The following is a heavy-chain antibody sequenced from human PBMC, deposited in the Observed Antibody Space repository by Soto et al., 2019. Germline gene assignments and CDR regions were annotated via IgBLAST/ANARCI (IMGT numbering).Heavy chain of an antibody. CDR2: IYYSGST. CDR1: GGSISSYY. J-gene: IGHJ5*02. Sequence: SETLSLTCTVSGGSISSYYWSWIRQPPGKGLEWIGYIYYSGSTNYNPSLKSRVTISVDTSKNQFSLKLSSVTAADTAVYYCARENADTINWFDPWGQGTLVTVSS. D-gene: IGHD3-3*01. V-gene: IGHV4-59*01. CDR3: ARENADTINWFDP.